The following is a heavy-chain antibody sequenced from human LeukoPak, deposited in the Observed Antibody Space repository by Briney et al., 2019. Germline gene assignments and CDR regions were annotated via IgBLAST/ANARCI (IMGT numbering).Heavy chain of an antibody. CDR3: ARGGPVYYFDY. CDR2: INPNSGGT. J-gene: IGHJ4*02. Sequence: ASVKVSCKASGYTFTGYYMHWVRQAPGQGLEWMGWINPNSGGTNYAQKFQGRVTMTRDMSTSTVYMELSSLRSEDTAVYYCARGGPVYYFDYWGQGTLVTVSS. V-gene: IGHV1-2*02. CDR1: GYTFTGYY.